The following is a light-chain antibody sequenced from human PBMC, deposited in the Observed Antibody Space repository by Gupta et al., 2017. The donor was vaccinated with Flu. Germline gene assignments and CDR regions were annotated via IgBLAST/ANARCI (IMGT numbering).Light chain of an antibody. J-gene: IGKJ2*01. CDR3: QQYSSSPET. CDR2: GAS. CDR1: QSLTRNS. Sequence: ERATLSCRASQSLTRNSLAWYQQKPGQPPRLLIYGASNRATGVPDRFTASGSGTDFTLTISRLEPEDFAVYYCQQYSSSPETFGPGTRLVIK. V-gene: IGKV3-20*01.